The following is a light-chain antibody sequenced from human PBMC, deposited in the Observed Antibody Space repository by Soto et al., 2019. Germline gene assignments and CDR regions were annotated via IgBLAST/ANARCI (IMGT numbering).Light chain of an antibody. J-gene: IGKJ4*01. V-gene: IGKV3-11*01. CDR2: RVS. Sequence: ETVLTQSPATLSLSPGERATLSSRASQSVSRFFAWYQQKPGQAPRLLIYRVSNRATGVPARFSGSGSGTDFTLSISSLEPEDSGVYYCQQRFTWPLTFGGGTKVEIK. CDR3: QQRFTWPLT. CDR1: QSVSRF.